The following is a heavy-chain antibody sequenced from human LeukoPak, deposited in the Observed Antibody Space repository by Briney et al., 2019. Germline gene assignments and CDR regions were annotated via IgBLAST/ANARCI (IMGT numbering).Heavy chain of an antibody. J-gene: IGHJ4*02. Sequence: GGSLRLSCAASGFTFDDYGLSWVRQVPGKGLEWVSGISWNGGTINYADSVRGRFTISRDNAKNSLYLQMDGLRAEDTALYYCATNSNYVRDFDYWGQGTLVTVSS. CDR2: ISWNGGTI. CDR3: ATNSNYVRDFDY. V-gene: IGHV3-20*04. CDR1: GFTFDDYG. D-gene: IGHD4-11*01.